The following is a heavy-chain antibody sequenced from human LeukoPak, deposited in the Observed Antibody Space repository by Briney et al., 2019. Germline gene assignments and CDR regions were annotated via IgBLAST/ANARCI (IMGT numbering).Heavy chain of an antibody. J-gene: IGHJ6*01. Sequence: GGSLRLSCAASGFTFSGFAMSGVRRTPGKGLWWVSGISGSGENTLYADSVRGRFTISRDNSKNPLYLEMNSLRAEDTAIYYCAKMKGHPLPKYYMDVWGQGTTVTVSS. D-gene: IGHD1-26*01. V-gene: IGHV3-23*01. CDR1: GFTFSGFA. CDR2: ISGSGENT. CDR3: AKMKGHPLPKYYMDV.